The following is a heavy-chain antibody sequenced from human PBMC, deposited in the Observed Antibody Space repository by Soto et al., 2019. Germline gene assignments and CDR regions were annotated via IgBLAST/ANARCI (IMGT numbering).Heavy chain of an antibody. CDR1: GGSFRGYH. CDR2: INHSGST. D-gene: IGHD5-12*01. CDR3: ARGVGTSGYSLSWFDP. Sequence: SETLSLTCAVYGGSFRGYHWTWNRQPPGKGMEWIGEINHSGSTNYNPSLKSRVTISVDTSKNQFSLKLSSVTAADTAVYYCARGVGTSGYSLSWFDPWGQGTLVTVSS. J-gene: IGHJ5*02. V-gene: IGHV4-34*01.